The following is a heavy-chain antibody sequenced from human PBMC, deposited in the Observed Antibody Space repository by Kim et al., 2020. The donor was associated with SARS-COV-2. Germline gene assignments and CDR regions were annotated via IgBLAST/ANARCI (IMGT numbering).Heavy chain of an antibody. CDR3: VKGRKRWLQFDY. CDR1: GFTFSSYA. J-gene: IGHJ4*02. V-gene: IGHV3-64D*08. D-gene: IGHD5-12*01. CDR2: ISSEGAGT. Sequence: GGSLRLSCSASGFTFSSYAMYWVRQAPGKGLDYVSAISSEGAGTFYADSVKGRFNISRDNSNNTLYLQMSSLRGEDTAVYYCVKGRKRWLQFDYWGRGALVVVSS.